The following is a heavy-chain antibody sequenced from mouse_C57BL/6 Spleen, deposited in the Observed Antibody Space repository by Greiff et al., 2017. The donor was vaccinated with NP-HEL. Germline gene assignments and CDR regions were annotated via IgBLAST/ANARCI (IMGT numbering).Heavy chain of an antibody. D-gene: IGHD2-4*01. Sequence: VQLQQPGAELVKPGASVKLSCKASGYTFTSYWMQWVKQRPGQGLEWIGEIDPSDSYTNYNQKFKGKATLTVDTSSSTAYMQLSSLISEDSAVYYCARGWIDYGGFAYWGQGTLVTVSA. CDR3: ARGWIDYGGFAY. V-gene: IGHV1-50*01. J-gene: IGHJ3*01. CDR1: GYTFTSYW. CDR2: IDPSDSYT.